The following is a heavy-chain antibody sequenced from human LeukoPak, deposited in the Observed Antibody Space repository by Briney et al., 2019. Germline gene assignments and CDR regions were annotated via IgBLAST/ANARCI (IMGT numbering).Heavy chain of an antibody. Sequence: GASVKVSCKASGGTFSSYAISWVRQAPGQGLEWMGRIIPILGIANYAQKFQGRVTITADKSTSTAYMELSSLRSEDTAVYYCASIVSGYDFFDYWGQGTLVTVSS. CDR3: ASIVSGYDFFDY. V-gene: IGHV1-69*04. D-gene: IGHD5-12*01. J-gene: IGHJ4*02. CDR2: IIPILGIA. CDR1: GGTFSSYA.